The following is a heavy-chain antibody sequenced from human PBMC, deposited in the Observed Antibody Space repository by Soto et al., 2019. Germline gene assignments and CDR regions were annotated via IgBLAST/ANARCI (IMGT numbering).Heavy chain of an antibody. Sequence: TLSLTCTVSGGSISSSSYYWGWIRQPPGKGLEWIGSIYYSGSTYYNPSLKSRVTISVDTSKNQFSLKLSSVTAADTAVYYCARHATSATGRPDYWGQGTLVTVSS. V-gene: IGHV4-39*01. CDR1: GGSISSSSYY. CDR2: IYYSGST. CDR3: ARHATSATGRPDY. J-gene: IGHJ4*02.